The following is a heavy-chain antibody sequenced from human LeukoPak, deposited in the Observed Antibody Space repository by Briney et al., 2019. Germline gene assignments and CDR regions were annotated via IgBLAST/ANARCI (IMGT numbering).Heavy chain of an antibody. CDR2: ISSSSSYI. CDR1: GFTFSSYS. Sequence: GGSLRLSCAASGFTFSSYSMNWVRQAPGKGLEWVSSISSSSSYIYYADSVKGRFTISRDNAKNSLYLQMNSLRAEDTAVYYCARDLTTVTDDYYYYMDVWGKGTTVTVSS. V-gene: IGHV3-21*01. J-gene: IGHJ6*03. D-gene: IGHD4-11*01. CDR3: ARDLTTVTDDYYYYMDV.